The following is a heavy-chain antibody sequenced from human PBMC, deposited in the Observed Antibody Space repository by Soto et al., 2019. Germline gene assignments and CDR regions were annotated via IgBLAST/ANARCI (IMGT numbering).Heavy chain of an antibody. CDR3: ARYLYCSSTSCYAHYYYMDV. J-gene: IGHJ6*03. V-gene: IGHV4-39*01. CDR1: GGSISSSSYY. D-gene: IGHD2-2*01. CDR2: IYYSGST. Sequence: SETLSLTCTVSGGSISSSSYYWGWIRQPPGKGMEWIGSIYYSGSTYYKPSLKSRVTISVDTSKNQSSLQLNSVTPEEKAVYNCARYLYCSSTSCYAHYYYMDVWGKGTTVTVSS.